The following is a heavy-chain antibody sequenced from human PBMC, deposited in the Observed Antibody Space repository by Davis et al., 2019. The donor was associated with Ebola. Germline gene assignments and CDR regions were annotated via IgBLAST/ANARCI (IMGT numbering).Heavy chain of an antibody. CDR3: ARGDWLYYYGMDV. V-gene: IGHV4-34*01. Sequence: SETLSLTCTVSGGSISSYYWSCIRQLPGKGLEWIGEINHSGSTNYNPSLKSRVTISVDTSKNQFSLKLSSVTAADTAVYYCARGDWLYYYGMDVWGQGTTVTVSS. CDR1: GGSISSYY. J-gene: IGHJ6*02. D-gene: IGHD2-21*01. CDR2: INHSGST.